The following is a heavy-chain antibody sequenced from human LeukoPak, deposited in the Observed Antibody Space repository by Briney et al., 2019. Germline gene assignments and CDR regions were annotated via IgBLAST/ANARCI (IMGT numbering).Heavy chain of an antibody. J-gene: IGHJ4*02. V-gene: IGHV3-30*02. CDR2: ILYDGSNK. CDR3: AREYSYGST. D-gene: IGHD5-18*01. CDR1: GFTFSSYD. Sequence: PGGSLRLSCAASGFTFSSYDMHWVRQAPYEGLEWVAFILYDGSNKYYADSVKGRFTISRDISKNTLYLQMNSLRAEDTAVYYCAREYSYGSTWGQGTLVTVSS.